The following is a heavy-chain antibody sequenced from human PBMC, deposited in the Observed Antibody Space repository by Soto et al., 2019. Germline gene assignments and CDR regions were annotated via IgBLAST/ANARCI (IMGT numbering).Heavy chain of an antibody. CDR3: AKDRRYSYGPKCGYYYYYYGMDV. J-gene: IGHJ6*02. D-gene: IGHD5-18*01. CDR2: ISGSGGST. Sequence: GGSLRLSDAASGFTFSSYAMSWVRQAPGKGLGWVSAISGSGGSTYYADSVKGRFTISRDNSKNTLYLQMNSLRAEDTAVYYCAKDRRYSYGPKCGYYYYYYGMDVWGQGTTVTVSS. CDR1: GFTFSSYA. V-gene: IGHV3-23*01.